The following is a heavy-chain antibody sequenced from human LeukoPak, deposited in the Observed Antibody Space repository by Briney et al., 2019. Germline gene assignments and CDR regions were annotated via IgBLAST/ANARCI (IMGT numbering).Heavy chain of an antibody. Sequence: SVKVSCKASGGTFSSYAINWVRQAPGQGLEWMGEIIPIFSTSNYAQKFQGRVTITADESTSTAYMELSSLRSEDTALYYCASARATAMEDNWFDPWGQGTLVTVSS. D-gene: IGHD5-18*01. J-gene: IGHJ5*02. CDR1: GGTFSSYA. CDR2: IIPIFSTS. V-gene: IGHV1-69*13. CDR3: ASARATAMEDNWFDP.